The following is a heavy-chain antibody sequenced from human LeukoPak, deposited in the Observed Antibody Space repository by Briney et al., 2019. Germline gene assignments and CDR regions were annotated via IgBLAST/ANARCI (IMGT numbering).Heavy chain of an antibody. CDR2: IYHSGSTYNSGST. CDR1: GGSISSYY. J-gene: IGHJ4*02. D-gene: IGHD3-22*01. CDR3: ARGTFHYYDSSGYLNQ. V-gene: IGHV4-59*01. Sequence: SETLSLTCTVSGGSISSYYWSWIRQPPGKGLEWIGYIYHSGSTYNSGSTNYNPSLKSRVTISVDTSNNQFYLKLSSVTAADTAVYYCARGTFHYYDSSGYLNQWGQGTLVTVSS.